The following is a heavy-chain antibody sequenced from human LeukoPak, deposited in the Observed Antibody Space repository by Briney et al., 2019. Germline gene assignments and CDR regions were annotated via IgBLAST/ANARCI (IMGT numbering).Heavy chain of an antibody. CDR1: GGSFSGYY. J-gene: IGHJ5*02. CDR3: ARYYGTKNWFDP. V-gene: IGHV4-34*01. CDR2: INHSGST. D-gene: IGHD4-17*01. Sequence: SETLSLTCAVYGGSFSGYYWSWIRQPPGKGLEWIGEINHSGSTNYNPSLKSRVTISVDTSKNQFSLKLSSVTAADTAVYYCARYYGTKNWFDPWGQGTLVTVSS.